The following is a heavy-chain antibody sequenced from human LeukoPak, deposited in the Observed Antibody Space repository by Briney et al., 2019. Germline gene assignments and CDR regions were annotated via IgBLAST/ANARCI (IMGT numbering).Heavy chain of an antibody. CDR1: GYTFTSYD. V-gene: IGHV1-2*02. CDR3: ARVISDYVWGSYRY. CDR2: INPNSGGT. J-gene: IGHJ4*02. D-gene: IGHD3-16*02. Sequence: GASVKVSCKASGYTFTSYDINWVRQAPGQGLEWMGWINPNSGGTNYAQKFQGRVTMTRDTSISTAYMELSRLRSDDTAVYYCARVISDYVWGSYRYWGQGTLVTVSS.